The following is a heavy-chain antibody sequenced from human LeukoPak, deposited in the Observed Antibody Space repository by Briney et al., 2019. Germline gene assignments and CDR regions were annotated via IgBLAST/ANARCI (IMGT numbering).Heavy chain of an antibody. J-gene: IGHJ4*02. CDR1: GFTFSNYW. CDR2: INTDGTGS. Sequence: PGGSLRLSCAASGFTFSNYWMHWVRQAPGKGLVWVSRINTDGTGSYYADSVKGRFTISRDNAKNTLYLQMNSLRAEDTAVYYCTRNLYGDCWGQGTLVTVSS. V-gene: IGHV3-74*01. D-gene: IGHD3-16*01. CDR3: TRNLYGDC.